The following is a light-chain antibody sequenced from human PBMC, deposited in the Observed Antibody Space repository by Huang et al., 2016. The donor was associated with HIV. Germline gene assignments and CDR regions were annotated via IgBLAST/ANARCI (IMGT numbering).Light chain of an antibody. J-gene: IGKJ2*01. CDR2: GAS. CDR1: DHLVNS. Sequence: DIQLTQSPSSLSASVGDSVTITLRRSDHLVNSLNWYQQKSGAAPVLPIYGASKLQTGVSSRFSGGGSGTHFTLTITNLRPEDFATYYCQQSHTTPHTFGQGTRLE. V-gene: IGKV1-39*01. CDR3: QQSHTTPHT.